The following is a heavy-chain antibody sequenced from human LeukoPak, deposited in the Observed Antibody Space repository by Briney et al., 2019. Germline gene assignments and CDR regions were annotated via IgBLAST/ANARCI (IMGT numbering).Heavy chain of an antibody. CDR3: ARDPEGDSSGLDV. Sequence: PGGSLRLSCAASGFTFSSYSMNWVRQPPGKGLEWVSSISSSSSYIYYADSVKGRFTISRDNAKNSLYLQMNSLRAEDTAVYYCARDPEGDSSGLDVWGKGTTVTVSS. CDR1: GFTFSSYS. CDR2: ISSSSSYI. J-gene: IGHJ6*04. V-gene: IGHV3-21*01. D-gene: IGHD3-10*01.